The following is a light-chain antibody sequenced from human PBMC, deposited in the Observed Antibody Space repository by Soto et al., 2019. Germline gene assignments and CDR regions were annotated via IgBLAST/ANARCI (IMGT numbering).Light chain of an antibody. Sequence: QSVLTQPPSVSGAPGQRVTISCTGSSSNIGAGYDVHWYQQLPGTAPKLLIYGNSNRPSGVPDRFSGSKSGTSASLAITGLQAEDEADYYCQSYDSSRSYVFGPGTKLTVL. CDR1: SSNIGAGYD. J-gene: IGLJ1*01. V-gene: IGLV1-40*01. CDR2: GNS. CDR3: QSYDSSRSYV.